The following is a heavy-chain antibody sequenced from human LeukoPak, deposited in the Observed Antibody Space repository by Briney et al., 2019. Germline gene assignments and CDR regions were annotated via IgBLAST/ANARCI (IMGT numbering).Heavy chain of an antibody. D-gene: IGHD3-10*01. Sequence: GGSLRLSCAASGFTVSSNYMSWVRQAPGKGLEWVSVIYSGGSTYYADSVKGRFTISRDNSKNTLYLQMNNLRAEDTAVYYCARDRGGGPFDYWGQGTLVTVSS. CDR1: GFTVSSNY. V-gene: IGHV3-53*01. CDR2: IYSGGST. CDR3: ARDRGGGPFDY. J-gene: IGHJ4*02.